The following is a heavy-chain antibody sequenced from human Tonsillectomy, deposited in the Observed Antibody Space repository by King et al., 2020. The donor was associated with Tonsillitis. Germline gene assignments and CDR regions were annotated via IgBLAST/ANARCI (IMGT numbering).Heavy chain of an antibody. CDR2: IYYSGST. CDR3: ARLASVGARAFDI. Sequence: QLQESGPGLVKPSETLSLTCTVSGGSISSYYWSWIRQPPGKGLEWIGYIYYSGSTNYNPSLKSRVTISVDTSKNQFSLKLSSVTAADTAVYYCARLASVGARAFDIWGQATMVTVSS. D-gene: IGHD1-26*01. V-gene: IGHV4-59*01. J-gene: IGHJ3*02. CDR1: GGSISSYY.